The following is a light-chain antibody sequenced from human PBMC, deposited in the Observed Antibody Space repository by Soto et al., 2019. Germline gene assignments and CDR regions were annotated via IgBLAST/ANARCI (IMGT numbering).Light chain of an antibody. J-gene: IGKJ2*03. CDR2: KAS. CDR3: QQYNSYPYS. CDR1: QSISSW. Sequence: DIQRPLSPSTLYASLGDRVTITCRASQSISSWLAWYQQKPGQAPPLLSYKASIVDSGVPSRFSGSGSGTAFTLTIRSLQPDDFATYSCQQYNSYPYSFGQGTKLDIK. V-gene: IGKV1-5*03.